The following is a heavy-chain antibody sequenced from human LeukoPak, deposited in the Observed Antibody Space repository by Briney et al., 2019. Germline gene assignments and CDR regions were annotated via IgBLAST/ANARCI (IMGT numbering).Heavy chain of an antibody. J-gene: IGHJ4*02. V-gene: IGHV3-23*01. CDR1: GFTFSSYG. CDR3: AKSGYNRFDY. D-gene: IGHD5-24*01. CDR2: FSGSGGDT. Sequence: PGRSLRLSCAASGFTFSSYGMHWVRQAPGKGLEWVSAFSGSGGDTYYADSVKGRFTISRDNSKNTLYLQMNSLRAEDTAVYYCAKSGYNRFDYWGQGTLVTVSS.